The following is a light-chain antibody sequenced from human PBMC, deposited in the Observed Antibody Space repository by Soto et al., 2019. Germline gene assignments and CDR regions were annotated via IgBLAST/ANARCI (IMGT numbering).Light chain of an antibody. CDR3: MQALPFA. CDR2: LGS. J-gene: IGKJ3*01. CDR1: QSLLHSNGYNY. V-gene: IGKV2-28*01. Sequence: DIVMTQSPLSLPVTPGEPASISCRSSQSLLHSNGYNYLDWYLQKPGQSPQLLIYLGSNRASGVADRFSGSGSGTDFTLKISRVEAEDVGVYYCMQALPFAFGPGTKVDIK.